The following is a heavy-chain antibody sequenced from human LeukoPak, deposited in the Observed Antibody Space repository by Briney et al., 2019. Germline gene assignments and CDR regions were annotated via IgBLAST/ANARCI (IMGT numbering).Heavy chain of an antibody. D-gene: IGHD3-10*01. CDR3: ARWGNYGSGSYHFDY. CDR2: IYYSGST. Sequence: ETLSLTCTVSGGSISSYYWSWIRQPPGKGLEWIGYIYYSGSTNYNPSLKSRVTISVDTSKNQFSLKLSSVTAADTAVYYCARWGNYGSGSYHFDYWGQGTLVTVSS. J-gene: IGHJ4*02. V-gene: IGHV4-59*01. CDR1: GGSISSYY.